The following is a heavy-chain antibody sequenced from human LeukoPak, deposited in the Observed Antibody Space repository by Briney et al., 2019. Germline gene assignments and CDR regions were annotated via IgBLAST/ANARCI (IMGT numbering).Heavy chain of an antibody. CDR1: GFTFSSYA. Sequence: GGSLRLSCAASGFTFSSYAMHWVRQAPGKGLEWVSYISSSGSTIYYADSVKGRFTISRDNAKNSLYLQMNSLRAEDTAVYYCASVNGYDYVWGSYRSAPFDYWGQGTLVTVSS. V-gene: IGHV3-48*03. CDR3: ASVNGYDYVWGSYRSAPFDY. CDR2: ISSSGSTI. J-gene: IGHJ4*02. D-gene: IGHD3-16*02.